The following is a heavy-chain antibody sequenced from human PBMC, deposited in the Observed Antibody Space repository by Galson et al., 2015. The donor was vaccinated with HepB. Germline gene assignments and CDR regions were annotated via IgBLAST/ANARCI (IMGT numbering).Heavy chain of an antibody. D-gene: IGHD2-15*01. CDR1: GYSFTDYY. CDR3: ARVPHGDCGGGTCFSWGIDY. CDR2: MHPKSGKT. J-gene: IGHJ4*02. V-gene: IGHV1-2*02. Sequence: SVKVSCKASGYSFTDYYIHWVRQAPGQGLEWMGWMHPKSGKTKYAQKFQDRVTMTRDTSISTAYMELGSLTSDDTATYYCARVPHGDCGGGTCFSWGIDYWGQGTLVIVS.